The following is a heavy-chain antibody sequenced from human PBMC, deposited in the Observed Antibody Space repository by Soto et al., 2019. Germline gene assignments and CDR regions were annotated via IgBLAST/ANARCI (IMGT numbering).Heavy chain of an antibody. J-gene: IGHJ6*02. Sequence: GASVKVSCKASGYTFTSYGISWVRQAPGQGLEWMGWISAYNGNTNYAQKLQGRVTMTTDTSTSTAYMELRSLRSDDTAVYYCARDIVLMVDAMGRQDYYYGMDVWGQGTTVTVSS. D-gene: IGHD2-8*01. CDR2: ISAYNGNT. CDR1: GYTFTSYG. CDR3: ARDIVLMVDAMGRQDYYYGMDV. V-gene: IGHV1-18*01.